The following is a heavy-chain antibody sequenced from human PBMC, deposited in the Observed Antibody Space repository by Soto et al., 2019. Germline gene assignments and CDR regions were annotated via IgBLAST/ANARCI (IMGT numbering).Heavy chain of an antibody. V-gene: IGHV4-31*03. Sequence: SETLSLTCTVSGGSISSGGYYWSWIRQHPGKGLEWIGYIYYSGSTYYNPSLKSRVTISVDTSKNQFSLKLSSVTAADTAVYYCARSRGPYGSGSYIPYYYYGMDVWGQGTTVTVSS. CDR1: GGSISSGGYY. CDR3: ARSRGPYGSGSYIPYYYYGMDV. D-gene: IGHD3-10*01. J-gene: IGHJ6*02. CDR2: IYYSGST.